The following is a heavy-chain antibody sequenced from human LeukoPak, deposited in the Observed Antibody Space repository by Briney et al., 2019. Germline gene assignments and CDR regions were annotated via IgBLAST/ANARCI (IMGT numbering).Heavy chain of an antibody. D-gene: IGHD5-12*01. V-gene: IGHV3-23*03. CDR2: IYGGGGVI. J-gene: IGHJ4*02. Sequence: GGSLRLSCAASGFTFSGYGMYWVRQAPRKGLEWVAGIYGGGGVIKYPDSVKGRFTISRDNSENILYLQMDSLRVEDTAMYYCAKDRVPDSGYDIDYWGQGTLVTVSS. CDR1: GFTFSGYG. CDR3: AKDRVPDSGYDIDY.